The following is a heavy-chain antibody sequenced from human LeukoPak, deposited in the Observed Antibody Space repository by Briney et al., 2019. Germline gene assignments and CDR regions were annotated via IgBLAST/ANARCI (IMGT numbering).Heavy chain of an antibody. CDR3: AKTLPYDILTGSYDY. CDR1: GFTFSSYA. CDR2: ISGSGGST. J-gene: IGHJ4*02. Sequence: GGSLRLSCAASGFTFSSYAMSWVRQAPRKGLEWVSAISGSGGSTYYADSVKGRFTISRDNSKNTLYLQMNSLRAEDTAVYYCAKTLPYDILTGSYDYWGQGTLVTVSS. D-gene: IGHD3-9*01. V-gene: IGHV3-23*01.